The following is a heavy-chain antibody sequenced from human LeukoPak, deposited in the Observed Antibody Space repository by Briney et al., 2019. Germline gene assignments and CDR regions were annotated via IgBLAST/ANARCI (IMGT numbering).Heavy chain of an antibody. D-gene: IGHD5-12*01. J-gene: IGHJ5*02. CDR1: GYTFTSYD. Sequence: ASVKVSCKASGYTFTSYDINWVRQATGQGLEWMGWMNPNSGNTGYAQKFQGRVTITRNTSISTAYMELSSLRSEDTAVYYCARGWLADNWFDPWGQGALVTVSS. V-gene: IGHV1-8*03. CDR2: MNPNSGNT. CDR3: ARGWLADNWFDP.